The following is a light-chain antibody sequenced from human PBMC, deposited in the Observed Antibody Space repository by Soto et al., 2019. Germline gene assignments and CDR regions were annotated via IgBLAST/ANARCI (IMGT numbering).Light chain of an antibody. CDR1: QSVSSRY. J-gene: IGKJ3*01. V-gene: IGKV3-20*01. Sequence: IVWTQSPGTLSLSPGERATLSCRASQSVSSRYLAWYQQKPGQAPRLLIYDASYRAPGIPDRFSGSGSGTDFTLSISRLEPEDFAVYYCQQYGSSYTFGPGTKVDIK. CDR2: DAS. CDR3: QQYGSSYT.